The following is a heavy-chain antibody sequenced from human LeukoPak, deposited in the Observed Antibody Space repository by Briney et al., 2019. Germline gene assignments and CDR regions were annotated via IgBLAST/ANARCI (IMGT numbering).Heavy chain of an antibody. CDR3: ARVRYGELDV. V-gene: IGHV3-23*01. D-gene: IGHD4-17*01. CDR1: GFTFSSYA. Sequence: GGSLRLSCVVSGFTFSSYAMSWVRQAPGKGLEWVSSMSGSGGSTYYADSVKGRFTISRDDSKNTLYLQMNSLRAEDTAVYYCARVRYGELDVWGQGTTVTVSS. CDR2: MSGSGGST. J-gene: IGHJ6*02.